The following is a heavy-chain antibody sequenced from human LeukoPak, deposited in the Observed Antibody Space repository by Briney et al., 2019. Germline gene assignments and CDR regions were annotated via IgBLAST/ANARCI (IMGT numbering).Heavy chain of an antibody. CDR2: INPSGGST. D-gene: IGHD2-21*02. CDR3: ARDIMVMTYYYYYGMDV. J-gene: IGHJ6*02. V-gene: IGHV1-46*01. Sequence: ASVKVSCKASGYTFTSYYMHWVRQAPGQGLEWMGIINPSGGSTTYAQKSQGRVTMTRDTSTSTVYMELSSLRSEDTAVYYCARDIMVMTYYYYYGMDVWGQGTTVTVPS. CDR1: GYTFTSYY.